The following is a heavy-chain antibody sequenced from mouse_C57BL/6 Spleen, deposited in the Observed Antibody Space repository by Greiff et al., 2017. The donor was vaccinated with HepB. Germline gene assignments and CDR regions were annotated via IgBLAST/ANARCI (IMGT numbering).Heavy chain of an antibody. CDR3: ARDHGSSYPWFAY. CDR1: GYTFTDHT. D-gene: IGHD1-1*01. CDR2: IYPRDGST. Sequence: VQLQESDAELVKPGASVKISCKVSGYTFTDHTIHWMKQRPEQGLEWIGYIYPRDGSTKYNEKFKGKATLTADKSSSTAYMQLNSLTSEDSAVYFCARDHGSSYPWFAYWGQGTLVTVSA. J-gene: IGHJ3*01. V-gene: IGHV1-78*01.